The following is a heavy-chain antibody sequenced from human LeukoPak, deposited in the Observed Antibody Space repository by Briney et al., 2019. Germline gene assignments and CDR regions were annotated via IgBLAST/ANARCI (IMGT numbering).Heavy chain of an antibody. CDR1: GYIFASYA. Sequence: ASVKVSCKASGYIFASYAITWVRQAPGHGFEWMGWISAYNGNIKYAQKFQGRLAMTTDTSTSTANMELRSLRSDDTAVYYCARSEGLLKSPNYYFYVMDVWGKGTTVTVSS. V-gene: IGHV1-18*04. J-gene: IGHJ6*04. CDR3: ARSEGLLKSPNYYFYVMDV. D-gene: IGHD2-15*01. CDR2: ISAYNGNI.